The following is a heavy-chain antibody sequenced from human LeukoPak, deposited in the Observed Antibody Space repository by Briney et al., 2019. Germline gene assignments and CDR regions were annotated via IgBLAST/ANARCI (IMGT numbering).Heavy chain of an antibody. CDR3: AKVGICGVDNWFDP. Sequence: GGSLRLSCAASGFTFRSYAMRWVREAPGKALEGVSAISGSGGSTHYADPEKGRFTISRDNSKNTLYLQMNSLRAEGTAVYYCAKVGICGVDNWFDPWGQGTLVTVSS. V-gene: IGHV3-23*01. J-gene: IGHJ5*02. CDR2: ISGSGGST. D-gene: IGHD3-3*01. CDR1: GFTFRSYA.